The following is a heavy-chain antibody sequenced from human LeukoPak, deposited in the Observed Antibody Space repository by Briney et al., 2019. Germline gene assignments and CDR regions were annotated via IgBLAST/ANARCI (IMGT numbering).Heavy chain of an antibody. CDR2: ISSSSSYI. Sequence: GGSLRLSCAASGFTFSSYSMNWVRQAPGKGLEWVSSISSSSSYIYYADSVKGRFTISRDNAKNSLYLQMNSLRAEDTAVYYCARDGNGYSYGYRGGFDPWGQGTLVTVSS. J-gene: IGHJ5*02. CDR3: ARDGNGYSYGYRGGFDP. D-gene: IGHD5-18*01. V-gene: IGHV3-21*01. CDR1: GFTFSSYS.